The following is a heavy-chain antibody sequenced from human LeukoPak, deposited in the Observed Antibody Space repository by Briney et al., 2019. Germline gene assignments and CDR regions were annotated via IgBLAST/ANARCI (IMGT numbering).Heavy chain of an antibody. CDR1: GFTFSSYA. J-gene: IGHJ5*02. Sequence: GGSLRLSCAASGFTFSSYAVSWGRQAPGKGLEWVSAISGSGGSTYYADSVKGRFTISRDNSKNTLYLQMNSLRAEDTAVYYCAKGTIFGVVTPFDPWGQGTLVTVSS. D-gene: IGHD3-3*01. CDR3: AKGTIFGVVTPFDP. CDR2: ISGSGGST. V-gene: IGHV3-23*01.